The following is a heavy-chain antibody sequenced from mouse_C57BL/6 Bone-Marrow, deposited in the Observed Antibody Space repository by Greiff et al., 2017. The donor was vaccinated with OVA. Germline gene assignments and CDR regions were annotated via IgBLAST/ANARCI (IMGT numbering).Heavy chain of an antibody. D-gene: IGHD1-1*01. Sequence: EVKLMESGGGLVQPGGSLKLSCAASGFTFSDYGMAWVRQAPRKGPEWVAFISNLAYSIYYADTVTGRFTLSRENAKNTLYLEMSSLRSEDTAMYYCARYPIYYYGSSGYFDVWGTGTTVTVSS. CDR3: ARYPIYYYGSSGYFDV. CDR1: GFTFSDYG. J-gene: IGHJ1*03. CDR2: ISNLAYSI. V-gene: IGHV5-15*01.